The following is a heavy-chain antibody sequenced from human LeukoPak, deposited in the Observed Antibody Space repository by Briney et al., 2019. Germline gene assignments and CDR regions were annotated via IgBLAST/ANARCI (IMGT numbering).Heavy chain of an antibody. CDR3: ARDLGYCSSTSCYLVFYYFDY. Sequence: ASVKVSCKASGYTFTSYTIHWVRQAPGQRLEWMGWINAGNGNTKYLQEFQDRVTITRDTSASTAYMELSRLRSDDTAVYYCARDLGYCSSTSCYLVFYYFDYWGQGTLVTVSS. D-gene: IGHD2-2*01. V-gene: IGHV1-3*01. J-gene: IGHJ4*02. CDR2: INAGNGNT. CDR1: GYTFTSYT.